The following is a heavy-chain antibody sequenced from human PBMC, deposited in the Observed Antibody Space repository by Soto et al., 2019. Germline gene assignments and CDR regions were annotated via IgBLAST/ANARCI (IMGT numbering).Heavy chain of an antibody. CDR1: GFTFSSYA. V-gene: IGHV3-30-3*01. CDR2: ISYDGSNK. D-gene: IGHD5-18*01. Sequence: QVQLVESGGGVVQPGRSLRLSCAASGFTFSSYAMHWVRQAPGKGLEWVAVISYDGSNKYYADSVKGRFTISRDNSKHTLNLQMNSLRAEDTAVYYCARDPLWGTAMVLWYFDLWGRGTLLTVSS. J-gene: IGHJ2*01. CDR3: ARDPLWGTAMVLWYFDL.